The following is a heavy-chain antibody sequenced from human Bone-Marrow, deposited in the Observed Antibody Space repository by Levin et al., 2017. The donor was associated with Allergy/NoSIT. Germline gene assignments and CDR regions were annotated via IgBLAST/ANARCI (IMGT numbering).Heavy chain of an antibody. CDR2: TYYRSKWYN. CDR3: ARDRVVVVPGASYGMDV. J-gene: IGHJ6*02. D-gene: IGHD2-15*01. V-gene: IGHV6-1*01. CDR1: GDSVSSTSVA. Sequence: SQTLSLTCAISGDSVSSTSVAWNWIRQSPSRGLEWLGRTYYRSKWYNDYAVSVKSRITIKPDTSKNQFSLQLNSVTPEDTAVYYCARDRVVVVPGASYGMDVWGQGITVTVSS.